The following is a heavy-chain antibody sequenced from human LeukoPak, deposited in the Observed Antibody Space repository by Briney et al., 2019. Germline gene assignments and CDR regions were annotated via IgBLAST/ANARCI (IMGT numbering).Heavy chain of an antibody. Sequence: GGSLRLSCAASGFTVSTNYMSWVRQAPGKGLEWVSVIYSGGSTYYADSVKDRFTISRDNSKNTLYLQMNSLRAEDTAVYYCARIGYCSSTSCYTGGTPDAFDIWGQGTMVTVSS. CDR3: ARIGYCSSTSCYTGGTPDAFDI. J-gene: IGHJ3*02. CDR1: GFTVSTNY. V-gene: IGHV3-66*01. D-gene: IGHD2-2*02. CDR2: IYSGGST.